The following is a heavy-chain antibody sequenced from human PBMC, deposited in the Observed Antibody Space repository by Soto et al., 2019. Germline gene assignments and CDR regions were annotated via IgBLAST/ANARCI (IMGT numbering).Heavy chain of an antibody. CDR2: IHSDGSST. V-gene: IGHV3-74*01. CDR1: GFTFSYYW. CDR3: ARVDRGAF. Sequence: EVQLVESGGGLVQPGETLRLSCAASGFTFSYYWMHWVRQAPGKGLVWVSRIHSDGSSTTYADSVKVRFTIARDNARNTVYLQMNSLRVEEAAVYYCARVDRGAFWGEGTVVTVSS. D-gene: IGHD1-26*01. J-gene: IGHJ3*01.